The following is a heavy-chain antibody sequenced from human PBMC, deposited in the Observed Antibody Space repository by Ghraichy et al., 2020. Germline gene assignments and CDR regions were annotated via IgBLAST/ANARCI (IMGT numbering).Heavy chain of an antibody. Sequence: ASVKVSCKTSGYTFMSSGITWDRQAPGQGLEWMGWITTKSGNTQFARKFQGRVIMTTDTSTSTAYMELRSLRSDDTAVYYCARGINWFDPWGQGTLVTVSS. CDR2: ITTKSGNT. J-gene: IGHJ5*02. V-gene: IGHV1-18*01. CDR3: ARGINWFDP. CDR1: GYTFMSSG. D-gene: IGHD3-10*01.